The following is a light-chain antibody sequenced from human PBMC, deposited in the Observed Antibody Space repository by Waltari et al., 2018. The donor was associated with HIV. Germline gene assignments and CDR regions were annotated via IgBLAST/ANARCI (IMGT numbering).Light chain of an antibody. V-gene: IGKV3-20*01. CDR2: GAS. J-gene: IGKJ5*01. CDR3: QQYGSSPLT. CDR1: QSVRNNY. Sequence: IVLTQSPGTLSLSPGERATLSCRASQSVRNNYLVWYQKKPGQAPRLLIYGASSRATGIPDRFSGIGSGTDFTLTISRLEPEDFAMFYCQQYGSSPLTFGQGTRLEIK.